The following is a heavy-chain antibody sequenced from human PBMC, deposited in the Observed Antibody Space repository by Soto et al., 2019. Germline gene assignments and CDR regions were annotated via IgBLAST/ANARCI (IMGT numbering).Heavy chain of an antibody. J-gene: IGHJ5*02. Sequence: GGSLRLSCAASGFTFSDYYMSWIRQAPGKGLEWVSYISSSGSTIYYADSVKGRFTISRDNAKNSLYLQMNSLRAEDTAVYYCARDPGPYCSSTSCYSTPRGWFDPWGQGTLVTVSS. CDR1: GFTFSDYY. CDR3: ARDPGPYCSSTSCYSTPRGWFDP. D-gene: IGHD2-2*01. CDR2: ISSSGSTI. V-gene: IGHV3-11*01.